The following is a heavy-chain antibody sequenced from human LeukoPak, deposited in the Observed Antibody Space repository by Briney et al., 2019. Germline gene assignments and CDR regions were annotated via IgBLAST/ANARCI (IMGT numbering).Heavy chain of an antibody. CDR1: GFTFSSHR. J-gene: IGHJ6*04. V-gene: IGHV3-7*01. CDR3: AELGITMIGGV. D-gene: IGHD3-10*02. Sequence: PGGSLRLSCAASGFTFSSHRMSWVRQAPGKGLEWVANIKKDGSEKYYVDSVKGRFTISRDNAKNSLYLQMNSLRAEDTAVYYCAELGITMIGGVWGKGTTVTISS. CDR2: IKKDGSEK.